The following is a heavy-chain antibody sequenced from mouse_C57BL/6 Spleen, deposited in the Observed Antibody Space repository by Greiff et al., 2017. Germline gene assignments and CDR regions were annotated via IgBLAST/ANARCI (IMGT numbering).Heavy chain of an antibody. J-gene: IGHJ4*01. CDR2: IWSGGST. V-gene: IGHV2-2*01. CDR3: ARNPKMGYYAMDY. CDR1: GFSLTSYG. Sequence: VKLMESGPGLVQPSPSLSITCTVSGFSLTSYGVHWVRQSPGKGLEWLGVIWSGGSTDYNAAFISRLSISKDNSKSQVFFKMNSLQADDTAIYYCARNPKMGYYAMDYWGQGTSVTVSS.